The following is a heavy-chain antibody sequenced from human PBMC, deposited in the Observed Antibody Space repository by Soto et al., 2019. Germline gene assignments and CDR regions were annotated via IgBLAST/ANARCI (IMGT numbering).Heavy chain of an antibody. CDR1: GGSFSGYY. D-gene: IGHD3-22*01. J-gene: IGHJ3*02. Sequence: QVQLQQWGAGLLKPSETLSLTCAVYGGSFSGYYWSWIRQPPGKGLEWSGEINHSGSTNYNPSLKGRVTRSVDTSKNQFSLKLSSVTAADTAVYYCARGSGIYDSSGLHGDAFDIWGQGTMVTVSS. CDR3: ARGSGIYDSSGLHGDAFDI. V-gene: IGHV4-34*01. CDR2: INHSGST.